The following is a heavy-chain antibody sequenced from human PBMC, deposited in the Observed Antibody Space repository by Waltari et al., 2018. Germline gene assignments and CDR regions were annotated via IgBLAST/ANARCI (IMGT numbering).Heavy chain of an antibody. J-gene: IGHJ4*02. CDR2: IYYSGST. Sequence: QVQLQESGPGLVKPSETLSLTCTVSGGSISSHYWSWIRQPPGKGLEVIGYIYYSGSTNYNPPLKSRVTISVDTSKTQFSLKLRSVTAADTAVYYCARVATIPIHVDYWGQGTLVTVSS. D-gene: IGHD5-12*01. V-gene: IGHV4-59*11. CDR1: GGSISSHY. CDR3: ARVATIPIHVDY.